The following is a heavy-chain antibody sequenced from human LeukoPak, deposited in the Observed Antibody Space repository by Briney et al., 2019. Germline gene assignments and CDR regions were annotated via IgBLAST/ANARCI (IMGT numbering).Heavy chain of an antibody. Sequence: PGGSLRLSCAGSGFTFSSYGMNWVRQAPGKGLEWVSYISSSSSTIYYADSVKGRFTISRDNAKNSLYLQMNSLRAEDTAVYYCATALYDILKWGQGTMVTVSS. V-gene: IGHV3-48*04. CDR2: ISSSSSTI. D-gene: IGHD3-9*01. J-gene: IGHJ3*01. CDR3: ATALYDILK. CDR1: GFTFSSYG.